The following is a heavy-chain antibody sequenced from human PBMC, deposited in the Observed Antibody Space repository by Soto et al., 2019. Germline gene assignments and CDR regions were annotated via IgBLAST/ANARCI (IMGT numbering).Heavy chain of an antibody. CDR2: ISGSGGST. CDR3: AKEGNYYDSSGYYVPSDD. CDR1: GFTFSSYA. V-gene: IGHV3-23*01. D-gene: IGHD3-22*01. J-gene: IGHJ4*02. Sequence: GGSLRLSCAASGFTFSSYAMSWVRQAPGKGLEWVSAISGSGGSTYYADSVKGRFTISRDNSKNTLYLQMNSLRAEDTAVYYCAKEGNYYDSSGYYVPSDDWGQGTLVTVSS.